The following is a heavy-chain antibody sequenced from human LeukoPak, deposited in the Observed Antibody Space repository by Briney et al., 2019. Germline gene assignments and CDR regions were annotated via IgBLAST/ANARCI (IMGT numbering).Heavy chain of an antibody. J-gene: IGHJ3*02. D-gene: IGHD3-22*01. Sequence: QSGGSLRLSCAASGFTFSSYGMHWVRQAPGKGLEWVAFIRYDGSNKYYADSVKGRFTISRDNSKNTLYLQMNSLRAEDTAVYYCANGKHSSGYYPKMSHAFDIWGQGTMVTVSS. CDR2: IRYDGSNK. V-gene: IGHV3-30*02. CDR1: GFTFSSYG. CDR3: ANGKHSSGYYPKMSHAFDI.